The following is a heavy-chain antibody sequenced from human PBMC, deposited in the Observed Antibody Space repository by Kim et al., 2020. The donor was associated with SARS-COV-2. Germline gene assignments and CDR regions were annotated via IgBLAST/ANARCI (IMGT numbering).Heavy chain of an antibody. V-gene: IGHV4-34*01. CDR3: ARGYAYYYDSSGYYYDY. J-gene: IGHJ6*01. CDR1: GGSFSGYS. Sequence: SETLSLTCAVYGGSFSGYSWSWIRQPPGKGLEWIGEINHSGSTNYNPSLKSRVTISVDTSKNQFSLKLSSVTAADTAVYYCARGYAYYYDSSGYYYDY. CDR2: INHSGST. D-gene: IGHD3-22*01.